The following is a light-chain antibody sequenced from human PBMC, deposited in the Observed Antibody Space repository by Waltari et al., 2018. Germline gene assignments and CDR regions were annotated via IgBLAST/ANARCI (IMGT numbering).Light chain of an antibody. CDR3: MQALQTLGT. CDR2: LGS. J-gene: IGKJ4*01. Sequence: DIVMTQSPLSLPVTPGEPASISCRSSQSLLHSNGYNYLDWYVQKPGHSPQLLIYLGSHRASGVPDRFSGSGSGRDFTLKISRVEAEDVGVYYCMQALQTLGTFGGGTKVEIK. V-gene: IGKV2-28*01. CDR1: QSLLHSNGYNY.